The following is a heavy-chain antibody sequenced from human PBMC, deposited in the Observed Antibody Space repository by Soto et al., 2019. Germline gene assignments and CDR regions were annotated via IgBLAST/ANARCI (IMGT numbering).Heavy chain of an antibody. D-gene: IGHD3-3*01. CDR3: ARAEERITIFGVVIIPPSS. J-gene: IGHJ4*02. Sequence: ASVKVSCKASGYTFTSYAMHWVRQAPGQRLEWMGWINAGNGNTKYSQKFQGGVTITRDTSASTAYMELGSLRSEDTAVYYCARAEERITIFGVVIIPPSSWGQGTLVTVSS. V-gene: IGHV1-3*01. CDR2: INAGNGNT. CDR1: GYTFTSYA.